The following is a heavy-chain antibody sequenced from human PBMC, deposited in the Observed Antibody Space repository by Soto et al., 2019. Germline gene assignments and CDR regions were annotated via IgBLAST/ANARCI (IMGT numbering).Heavy chain of an antibody. CDR2: IYYSGNT. V-gene: IGHV4-59*01. D-gene: IGHD3-10*01. Sequence: SETLSLTCTVSGGSISSYYWSWIRQPPGKGLEWIGYIYYSGNTNYNPSLKSRVTISVDTSKNQFSLKLSSVTAADTAVYYCAREITMVRGVIFYFDYWGQGTLVTVSS. J-gene: IGHJ4*02. CDR3: AREITMVRGVIFYFDY. CDR1: GGSISSYY.